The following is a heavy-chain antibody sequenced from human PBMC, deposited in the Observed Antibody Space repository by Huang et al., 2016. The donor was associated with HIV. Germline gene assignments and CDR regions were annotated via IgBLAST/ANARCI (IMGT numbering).Heavy chain of an antibody. CDR3: ARLPGSITMIRGVITDPY. CDR1: GGSIRSDNYY. V-gene: IGHV4-39*02. CDR2: IYYSGGT. Sequence: QLQLQESGPGLVKPSETLSLTCTVSGGSIRSDNYYWGWIRQPPGKGLEWVGSIYYSGGTYYNPALKRRVTITGDTSKNHFSLRMRSVTAADTAVYYCARLPGSITMIRGVITDPYWGQGTLVTVSS. D-gene: IGHD3-10*01. J-gene: IGHJ4*02.